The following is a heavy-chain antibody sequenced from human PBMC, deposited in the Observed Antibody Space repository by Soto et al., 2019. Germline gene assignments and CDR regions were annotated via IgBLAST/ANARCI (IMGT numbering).Heavy chain of an antibody. Sequence: QVQLVQSGAEVKKPGASVKVSCKASGYTFTSYAMHWVRQAPGQRLEWMGWINAGNGNTKYSQKFQGRVTITRDTSASTAYMELSSLRSEDTAVYYCARNAKTASYDSSGYYLPGDYWGQGTLVTVSS. D-gene: IGHD3-22*01. V-gene: IGHV1-3*01. J-gene: IGHJ4*02. CDR2: INAGNGNT. CDR1: GYTFTSYA. CDR3: ARNAKTASYDSSGYYLPGDY.